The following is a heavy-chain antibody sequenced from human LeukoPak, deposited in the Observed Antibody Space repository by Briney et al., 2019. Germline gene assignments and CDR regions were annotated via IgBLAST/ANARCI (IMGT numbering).Heavy chain of an antibody. CDR2: ISAYNGNT. D-gene: IGHD2-15*01. V-gene: IGHV1-18*01. CDR1: GYTFTSYG. CDR3: ASCSPSSCSGGIMDAFDI. Sequence: ASVKVSCKASGYTFTSYGISWVRQAPGQGLEWMGWISAYNGNTNYAQKFQGRVTMTRDTSTSTVYMELSSLRSEDTAVYCCASCSPSSCSGGIMDAFDIWGQGTMVTVSS. J-gene: IGHJ3*02.